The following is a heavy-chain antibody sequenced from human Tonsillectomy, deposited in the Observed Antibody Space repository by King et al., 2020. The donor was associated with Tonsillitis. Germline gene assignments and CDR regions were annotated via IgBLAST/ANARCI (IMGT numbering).Heavy chain of an antibody. D-gene: IGHD2-8*01. J-gene: IGHJ4*02. CDR3: AKGSMREEGHFDY. CDR2: ISYDGSNK. Sequence: VQLVESGGGVVQPGRSLRLSCAASGFTFSSYGMHWVRQAPGKGLEWVAVISYDGSNKYYADSVKGRFTISRDNSKNTLYPQMNSLRAEDTAVYYCAKGSMREEGHFDYWGQGTLVTVSS. CDR1: GFTFSSYG. V-gene: IGHV3-30*18.